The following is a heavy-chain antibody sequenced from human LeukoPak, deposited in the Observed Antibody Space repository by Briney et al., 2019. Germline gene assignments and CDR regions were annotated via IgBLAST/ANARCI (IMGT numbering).Heavy chain of an antibody. V-gene: IGHV4-59*08. CDR3: ARTDPSGGHPNFDY. J-gene: IGHJ4*02. CDR2: ISYSGNT. CDR1: GGSISSYY. Sequence: SETLSLTCTVSGGSISSYYWSWIRQPPGKGLEWIGYISYSGNTNYNPSLMSRVTISVDTSKNQFSLKLSSVTAADTAVYYCARTDPSGGHPNFDYWGQGTLVTVSS. D-gene: IGHD1-26*01.